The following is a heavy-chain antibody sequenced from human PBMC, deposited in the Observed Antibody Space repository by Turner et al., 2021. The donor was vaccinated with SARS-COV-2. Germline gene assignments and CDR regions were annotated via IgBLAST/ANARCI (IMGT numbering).Heavy chain of an antibody. Sequence: EVQLVESGGGLVQPGGSLRLSCVASGFTFSRYWMSGVRQAPGKGLEWVANIKQDGSEKYYVDSVKGRFTISRDNAKNSLYLQMNSLRAEDTAVYYCARAEGWAFGVVIPYDYWGQGTLVTVSS. D-gene: IGHD3-3*01. CDR2: IKQDGSEK. CDR1: GFTFSRYW. J-gene: IGHJ4*02. V-gene: IGHV3-7*01. CDR3: ARAEGWAFGVVIPYDY.